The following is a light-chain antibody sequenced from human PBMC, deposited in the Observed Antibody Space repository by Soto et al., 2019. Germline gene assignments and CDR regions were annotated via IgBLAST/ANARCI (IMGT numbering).Light chain of an antibody. CDR3: QQYNSYWT. CDR1: QSISTK. V-gene: IGKV1-5*03. J-gene: IGKJ5*01. CDR2: KAS. Sequence: DIQMTKYPSTLSPSEGARVTITCRASQSISTKLAWYQQKPGKAPKLLIYKASSLESGVPSRFSGSGSGTEFTLTISSLQPDDFATYYCQQYNSYWTFGQGTRLEI.